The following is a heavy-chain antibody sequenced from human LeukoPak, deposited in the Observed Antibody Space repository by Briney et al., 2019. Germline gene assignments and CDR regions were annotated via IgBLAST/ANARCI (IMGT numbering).Heavy chain of an antibody. D-gene: IGHD2-21*02. Sequence: GASLRLSCAASGFTFSSYGMRWVRQAPGKGLEWVSVISGSGGSTYYADSVKGRFTISRDNAKNSLYLQMNSLRAEDTAVYYCAREYCGGDCYGDYWGQGTLVTVSS. J-gene: IGHJ4*02. V-gene: IGHV3-23*01. CDR2: ISGSGGST. CDR1: GFTFSSYG. CDR3: AREYCGGDCYGDY.